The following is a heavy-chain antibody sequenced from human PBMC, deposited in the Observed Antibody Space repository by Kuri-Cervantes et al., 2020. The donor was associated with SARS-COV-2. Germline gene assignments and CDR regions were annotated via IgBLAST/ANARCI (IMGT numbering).Heavy chain of an antibody. V-gene: IGHV1-2*04. CDR3: AGGAGARGLMVVLGWRGAGRLDF. D-gene: IGHD3-10*01. CDR2: INPTGGGT. Sequence: ASVKVSCKASGYTFTGYYMHWVRQAPGQGLEWMGWINPTGGGTNYAQKFQGWVTMTRDTSLIISYMELRGMTSDDTAVYYGAGGAGARGLMVVLGWRGAGRLDFWGQGTLVTVSS. CDR1: GYTFTGYY. J-gene: IGHJ4*02.